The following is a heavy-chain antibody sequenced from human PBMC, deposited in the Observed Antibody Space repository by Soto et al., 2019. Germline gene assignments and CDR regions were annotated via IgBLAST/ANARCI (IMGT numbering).Heavy chain of an antibody. CDR3: ARDGGAATFDS. CDR1: GGTFSSYA. D-gene: IGHD1-26*01. J-gene: IGHJ4*02. V-gene: IGHV1-69*12. CDR2: IIPIFGTT. Sequence: QVQLVQSGAEVKKPGSSVKVSCKAFGGTFSSYAINWIRQAPGQGLEWMGGIIPIFGTTTYAQRFQARVTMTADESTSTAYMELSSLRSEDTALYYCARDGGAATFDSWGQGTLVTVSS.